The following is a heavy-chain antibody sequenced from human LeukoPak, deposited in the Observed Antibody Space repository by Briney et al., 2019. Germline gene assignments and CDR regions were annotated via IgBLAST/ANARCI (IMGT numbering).Heavy chain of an antibody. Sequence: SETLSLTCTVSGGSISSGDYYWSWIRQPPGKGLEWIGYIYYSGSTYYNPSLKSRVTISVDTSKNQFSPKLSSVTAADTAVYYCARDSSADSSGYSSDGFDIWGQGTMVTVSS. J-gene: IGHJ3*02. D-gene: IGHD3-22*01. CDR1: GGSISSGDYY. CDR2: IYYSGST. CDR3: ARDSSADSSGYSSDGFDI. V-gene: IGHV4-30-4*01.